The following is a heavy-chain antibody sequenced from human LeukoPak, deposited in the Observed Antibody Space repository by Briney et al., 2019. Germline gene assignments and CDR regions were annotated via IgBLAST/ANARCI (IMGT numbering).Heavy chain of an antibody. CDR2: ISGSGSST. V-gene: IGHV3-23*01. J-gene: IGHJ4*02. Sequence: TGGSLRLSCAASGFTFSSYAMSWVRQAPGKGLEWVSLISGSGSSTYYADSAKGRFTISRDNSKNTLYLQMNSLRAEDTAVYYCAKSFAVAGSRPPDYWDQGTLVTVSS. D-gene: IGHD6-13*01. CDR1: GFTFSSYA. CDR3: AKSFAVAGSRPPDY.